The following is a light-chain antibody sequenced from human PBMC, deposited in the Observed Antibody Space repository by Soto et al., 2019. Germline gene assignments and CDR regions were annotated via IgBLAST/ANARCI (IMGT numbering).Light chain of an antibody. CDR2: GAS. CDR1: QTIGNIF. J-gene: IGKJ2*01. V-gene: IGKV3-20*01. Sequence: EIVLTQSPGTLSLSPGETATLSCRASQTIGNIFLYWYQQKPGQAPRLLIYGASSRATGIPDRFSGRGSGTVFTLNINRLEPDDFAVYSWHQYSSAPDTFGQGTNLEIK. CDR3: HQYSSAPDT.